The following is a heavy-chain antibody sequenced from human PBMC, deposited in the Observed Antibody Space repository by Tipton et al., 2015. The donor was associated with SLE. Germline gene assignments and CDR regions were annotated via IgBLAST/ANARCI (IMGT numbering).Heavy chain of an antibody. J-gene: IGHJ4*02. D-gene: IGHD1-26*01. CDR2: IHKSGNSI. CDR1: GLTFSSYS. V-gene: IGHV3-48*01. CDR3: ARDPHSLDY. Sequence: SLRLSCAASGLTFSSYSMNWVRRAPGRGLEWVSYIHKSGNSIYYADSVKGRFTVSRDNVKNSLYLQMNSLRAEDTAIYYCARDPHSLDYWGQGTLVTVSS.